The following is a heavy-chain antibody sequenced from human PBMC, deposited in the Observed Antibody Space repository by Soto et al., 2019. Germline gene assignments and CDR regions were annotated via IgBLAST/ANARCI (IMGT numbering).Heavy chain of an antibody. V-gene: IGHV3-64D*06. CDR1: GFTFKDYG. J-gene: IGHJ4*02. D-gene: IGHD6-19*01. CDR3: VKGAVYSSGCYDD. CDR2: ISSNGRST. Sequence: GSLRLSCSTSGFTFKDYGMSCVRQAPGERLEWVSFISSNGRSTYYADSVKGRFTISRDNSKNTLSLQMSSLRAEDTAIYYCVKGAVYSSGCYDDWGQGSRVTVS.